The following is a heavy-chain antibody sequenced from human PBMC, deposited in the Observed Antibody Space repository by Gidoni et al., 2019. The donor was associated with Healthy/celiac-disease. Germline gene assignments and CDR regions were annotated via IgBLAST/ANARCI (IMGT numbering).Heavy chain of an antibody. CDR1: GGPISSGGYY. CDR3: ARGLELYPPTT. D-gene: IGHD1-7*01. Sequence: QVQLQESGPGLLKPSQTLSLTCTVPGGPISSGGYYWSWIRQHPGKGLEWIGYIYYSGSTYYNPSLKSRVTISVDTSKNQFSLKLSSVTAADTAVYYCARGLELYPPTTWGQGTLVTVSS. J-gene: IGHJ5*02. V-gene: IGHV4-31*03. CDR2: IYYSGST.